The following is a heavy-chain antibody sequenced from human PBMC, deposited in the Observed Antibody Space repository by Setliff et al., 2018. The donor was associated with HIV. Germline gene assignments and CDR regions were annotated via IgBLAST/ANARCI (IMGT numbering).Heavy chain of an antibody. CDR2: MYPSGSG. CDR1: GEPISSGSYY. J-gene: IGHJ4*02. Sequence: PSETLSLTCSVSGEPISSGSYYWGWLRQPAGKELQWIGHMYPSGSGNYNPSLKSRVTISVDTSKNQFSLNVTSVTAADTAVYYCARQLGSGWYPSGVLLYWSQGTLVTVSS. CDR3: ARQLGSGWYPSGVLLY. D-gene: IGHD6-19*01. V-gene: IGHV4-61*09.